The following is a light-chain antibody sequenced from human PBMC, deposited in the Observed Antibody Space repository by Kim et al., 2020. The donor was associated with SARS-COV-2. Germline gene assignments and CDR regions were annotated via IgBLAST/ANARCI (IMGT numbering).Light chain of an antibody. V-gene: IGKV1-39*01. Sequence: ASVGDRVTICCRASQSIRTYLNCNQQKPGKAPILLFYAASALQSGVPSRFSGGGYGTDFILPISSLHPEDFATYYCQQSTSYPLTFGGGTTVVIK. CDR3: QQSTSYPLT. CDR2: AAS. J-gene: IGKJ4*01. CDR1: QSIRTY.